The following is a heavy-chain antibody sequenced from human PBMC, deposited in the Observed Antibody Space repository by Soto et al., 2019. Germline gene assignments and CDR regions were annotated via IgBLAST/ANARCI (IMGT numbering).Heavy chain of an antibody. Sequence: ASVKVSCKASGGTFSSYAISWVRQAPGQGLEWMGGIIPIFGTANYAQKFQGRVTITADKSTSTAYMELSSLRSEDTAVYYCARDDIVVVTATAAYYYYGMDVWGQGTTVTVSS. J-gene: IGHJ6*02. CDR3: ARDDIVVVTATAAYYYYGMDV. CDR2: IIPIFGTA. D-gene: IGHD2-21*02. V-gene: IGHV1-69*06. CDR1: GGTFSSYA.